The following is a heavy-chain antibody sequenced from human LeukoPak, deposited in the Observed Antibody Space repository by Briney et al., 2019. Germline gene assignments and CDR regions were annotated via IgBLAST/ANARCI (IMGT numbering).Heavy chain of an antibody. CDR2: INHSGST. CDR1: GGSSSGYY. CDR3: ARAPYSSGWQRTLRWFDY. D-gene: IGHD6-19*01. Sequence: SETLSLTCAVYGGSSSGYYWSWIRQPPGKGLEWIGEINHSGSTNYNPSLKSRVTISVDTSKNQFSLKLSSVTAADTAVYYCARAPYSSGWQRTLRWFDYWGQGTLVTVSS. J-gene: IGHJ4*02. V-gene: IGHV4-34*01.